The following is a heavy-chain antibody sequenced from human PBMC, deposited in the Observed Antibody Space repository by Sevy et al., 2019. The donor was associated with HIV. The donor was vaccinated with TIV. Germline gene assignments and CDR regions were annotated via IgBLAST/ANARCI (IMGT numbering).Heavy chain of an antibody. CDR1: GFTFSSYA. Sequence: GGSLRLSCAASGFTFSSYAMHWVRQAPGKGLEWVAVISYDGSNKYYADSVKDRFTISRDNSKNTLYLQMNSLRAEDTAVYYCARETVYSSSPIYYGMDVWGQGTTVTVSS. CDR3: ARETVYSSSPIYYGMDV. D-gene: IGHD6-6*01. V-gene: IGHV3-30-3*01. CDR2: ISYDGSNK. J-gene: IGHJ6*02.